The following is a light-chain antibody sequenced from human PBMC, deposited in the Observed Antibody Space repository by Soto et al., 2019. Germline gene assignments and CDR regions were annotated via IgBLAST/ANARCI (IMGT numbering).Light chain of an antibody. CDR1: QSVSSN. CDR3: QQYNNWPPLL. Sequence: EIVLTQSPATLSVSPGERATLSCRASQSVSSNLAWYQQKPGQAPRLHIYGASTRATGIPARFSGSGCGKEFTLTISRLQSEDFAGYYCQQYNNWPPLLFGGGTKVELK. V-gene: IGKV3-15*01. J-gene: IGKJ4*01. CDR2: GAS.